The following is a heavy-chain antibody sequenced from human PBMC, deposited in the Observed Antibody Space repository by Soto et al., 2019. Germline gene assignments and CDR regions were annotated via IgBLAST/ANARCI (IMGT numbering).Heavy chain of an antibody. CDR2: IYYSGST. D-gene: IGHD2-15*01. CDR1: GGSISSYY. V-gene: IGHV4-59*01. Sequence: SETLSLTCTVSGGSISSYYWSWIRQPPGKGLEWIGYIYYSGSTNYNPSLKSRVTISVDTSKNQFSLKLSSVTAADTAVYYCGRGLVVAARWFDPWGQGTLVTVSS. CDR3: GRGLVVAARWFDP. J-gene: IGHJ5*02.